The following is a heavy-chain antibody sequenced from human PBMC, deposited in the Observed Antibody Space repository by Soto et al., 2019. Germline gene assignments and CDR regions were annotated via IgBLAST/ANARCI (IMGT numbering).Heavy chain of an antibody. J-gene: IGHJ5*02. CDR2: ISSSSSTI. CDR3: ARDVIAAVAA. V-gene: IGHV3-48*01. Sequence: EVQLVESGGGLVQPGGSLRLSCAASGFTFSSYSMNWFRQAPGKGLEWVSYISSSSSTIYYADSVKGRFTISRDNAKNSLYLQMNSLRAEDTAVYYCARDVIAAVAAWGQGTLVTVSS. D-gene: IGHD6-6*01. CDR1: GFTFSSYS.